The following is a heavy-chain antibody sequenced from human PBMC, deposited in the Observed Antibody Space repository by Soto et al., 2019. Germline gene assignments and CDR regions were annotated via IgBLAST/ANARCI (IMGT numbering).Heavy chain of an antibody. J-gene: IGHJ5*02. D-gene: IGHD2-15*01. CDR1: GFTFKSYG. CDR3: AKDVGYCSGGRCYPHNWFDP. V-gene: IGHV3-30*18. CDR2: ISYDGSIE. Sequence: QVQLVESGGGVVQPGRSLRLSCAASGFTFKSYGMHWVRQAPGKGLEWVAVISYDGSIEYYGDSVKGRFTISRDNSKNKLYLQMNSLRAEDTAVDYWAKDVGYCSGGRCYPHNWFDPWGQGTLVTVSS.